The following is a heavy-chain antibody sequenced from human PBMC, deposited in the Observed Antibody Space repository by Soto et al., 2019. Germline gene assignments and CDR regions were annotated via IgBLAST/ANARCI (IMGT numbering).Heavy chain of an antibody. J-gene: IGHJ5*02. D-gene: IGHD3-3*01. CDR2: INHSGST. CDR3: ARGRKYYDFWTQVRWFDP. CDR1: GGSFSGYY. V-gene: IGHV4-34*01. Sequence: SETLSLTCAVYGGSFSGYYWSWIRQPPGKGLEWIGEINHSGSTNYNPSLKSRVTISVDTSKNQFSLKLSSVTAADTAVYYCARGRKYYDFWTQVRWFDPWGQGTLVTVSS.